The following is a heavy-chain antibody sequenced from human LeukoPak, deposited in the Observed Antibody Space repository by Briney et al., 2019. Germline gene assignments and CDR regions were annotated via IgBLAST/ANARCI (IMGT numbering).Heavy chain of an antibody. Sequence: ASVKVSCKASGYTFSDYYLHWVRQAPGQGLEWMGWISAYNGNTNYAQKLQGRVTMTTDTSTSTAYMELRSLRSDDTAVYYCARGGGSGYYYNRAFDIWGQGTMVTVSS. J-gene: IGHJ3*02. V-gene: IGHV1-18*04. D-gene: IGHD3-22*01. CDR1: GYTFSDYY. CDR3: ARGGGSGYYYNRAFDI. CDR2: ISAYNGNT.